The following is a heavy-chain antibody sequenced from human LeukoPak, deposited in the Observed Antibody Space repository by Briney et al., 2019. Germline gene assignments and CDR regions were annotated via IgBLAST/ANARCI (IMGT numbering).Heavy chain of an antibody. CDR1: GFTFDDYV. D-gene: IGHD3-10*01. Sequence: GRSLRLSCAASGFTFDDYVMHWVRQAPGKGLDWVSGISWNSGSIGYADSVKGRFTISRDNAKNSLYLQMNSLRAEDTALYYCAKDIFYGSGKSYYGMDVWGQGTTVTVSS. J-gene: IGHJ6*02. CDR2: ISWNSGSI. V-gene: IGHV3-9*01. CDR3: AKDIFYGSGKSYYGMDV.